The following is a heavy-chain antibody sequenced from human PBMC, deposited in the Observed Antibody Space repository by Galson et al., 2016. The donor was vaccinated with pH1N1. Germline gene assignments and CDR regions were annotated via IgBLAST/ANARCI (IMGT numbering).Heavy chain of an antibody. CDR3: ATETGASGMDV. CDR1: GGTLSRHT. V-gene: IGHV1-69*10. CDR2: ILPIVGIT. J-gene: IGHJ6*02. Sequence: SVKVSCKASGGTLSRHTISWVRQAPGQGLEWMGGILPIVGITNYAQKLQGRVTIIADRFTSTVSMELSGLTSDDTAVYYCATETGASGMDVWDQGTTVTGSS. D-gene: IGHD3-10*01.